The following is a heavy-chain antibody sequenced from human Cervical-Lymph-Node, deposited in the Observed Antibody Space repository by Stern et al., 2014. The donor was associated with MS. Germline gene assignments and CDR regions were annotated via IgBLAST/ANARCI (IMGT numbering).Heavy chain of an antibody. Sequence: VQLVQSGAEVKKPGASLKISCKGSGYSFTANWIAWVRQMPGKGLEWMGIIIPGDSDPRYSPSFQGQVTISADKSISTAYLQWSSLKASDTAMYYCARDYGDYAFDYWGQGTLVTVSS. J-gene: IGHJ4*02. CDR3: ARDYGDYAFDY. CDR2: IIPGDSDP. CDR1: GYSFTANW. V-gene: IGHV5-51*01. D-gene: IGHD4-17*01.